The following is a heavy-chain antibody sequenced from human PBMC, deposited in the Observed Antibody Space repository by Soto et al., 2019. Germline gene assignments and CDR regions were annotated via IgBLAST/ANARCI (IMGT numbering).Heavy chain of an antibody. Sequence: QVQLQESGPGLVKPSQTLSLTCTVSGGSISSGGYYWSWIRQHPGKGLEWIGYIYYSGSTYYNPSLNSRVNRSVDTSKTQFSLKLSSVTAADTAVYYCARSRDIVVVTPVAFDIWGQGTMVTVSS. CDR2: IYYSGST. CDR3: ARSRDIVVVTPVAFDI. CDR1: GGSISSGGYY. D-gene: IGHD2-21*02. V-gene: IGHV4-31*03. J-gene: IGHJ3*02.